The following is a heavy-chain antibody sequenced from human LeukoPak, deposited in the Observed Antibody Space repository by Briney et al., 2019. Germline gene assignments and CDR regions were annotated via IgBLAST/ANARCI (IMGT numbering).Heavy chain of an antibody. CDR3: KCIYGDY. V-gene: IGHV1-2*02. CDR1: GYTFSGYY. Sequence: GASVTVSCKASGYTFSGYYMHWVRQAPGQGLEWMGWINPNSCGTEYAQKFQGRVIMTRDTSISTAYMELSRLRSDDTAVYFCKCIYGDYWGQGTLVTVSS. D-gene: IGHD2-8*01. CDR2: INPNSCGT. J-gene: IGHJ4*02.